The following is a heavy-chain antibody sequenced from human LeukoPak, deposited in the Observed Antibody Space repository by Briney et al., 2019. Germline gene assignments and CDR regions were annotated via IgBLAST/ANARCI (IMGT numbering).Heavy chain of an antibody. CDR2: IYYSGST. V-gene: IGHV4-59*12. J-gene: IGHJ6*03. Sequence: SETLSLTCTVSGGSISSYYWSWIRQPPGKGLEWIGYIYYSGSTNYNPSLKSRVTISVDTSKNQFSVKLRSVTAADTAVYYCARPYYYYMDVWGKGTTVTVSS. CDR1: GGSISSYY. CDR3: ARPYYYYMDV.